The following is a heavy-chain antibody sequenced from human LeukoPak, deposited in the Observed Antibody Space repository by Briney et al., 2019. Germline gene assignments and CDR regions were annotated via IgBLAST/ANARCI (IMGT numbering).Heavy chain of an antibody. Sequence: ASVKVSCKASGYTFTSYYMHWVRQAPGQGLEWMGIINPSGGSTSYAQKFQGRVTMTRDTSTSTVYMELSSLRSEDTAVYYCARGRETEYSWAFFDYWGQGTLVTVSS. V-gene: IGHV1-46*01. CDR1: GYTFTSYY. CDR3: ARGRETEYSWAFFDY. CDR2: INPSGGST. J-gene: IGHJ4*02. D-gene: IGHD5-18*01.